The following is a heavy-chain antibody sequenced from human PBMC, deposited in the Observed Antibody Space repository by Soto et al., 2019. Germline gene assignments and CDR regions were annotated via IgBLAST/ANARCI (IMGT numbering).Heavy chain of an antibody. D-gene: IGHD1-7*01. CDR1: GLTFSNYA. Sequence: GSLRLSCATSGLTFSNYAMSWVRQAPGGGLEWVSSMSGSSSTTYYADSVKGRFTISRDRSKNTLYLQMSSLRAEDTALYYCAKNQERELPRVIDFWGQGTLVPVSS. CDR2: MSGSSSTT. J-gene: IGHJ4*02. CDR3: AKNQERELPRVIDF. V-gene: IGHV3-23*01.